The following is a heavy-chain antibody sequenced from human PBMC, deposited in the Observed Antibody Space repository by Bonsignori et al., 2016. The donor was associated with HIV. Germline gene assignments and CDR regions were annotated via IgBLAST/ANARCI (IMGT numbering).Heavy chain of an antibody. CDR2: IFTSGST. CDR3: ARVVGYSNPPGYYYFMDV. Sequence: SETLSLTCTVSGASISSYYWTWIRQPAGKGLEWIGRIFTSGSTNYNPSLKSRVTMSVDTSRNQFSLKLTSVTAADTAVYYCARVVGYSNPPGYYYFMDVWGKGTTVTVSS. D-gene: IGHD4-11*01. CDR1: GASISSYY. J-gene: IGHJ6*03. V-gene: IGHV4-4*07.